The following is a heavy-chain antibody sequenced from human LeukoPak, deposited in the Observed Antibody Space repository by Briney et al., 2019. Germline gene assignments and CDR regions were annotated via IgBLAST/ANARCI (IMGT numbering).Heavy chain of an antibody. D-gene: IGHD6-19*01. CDR2: ISAYNGNT. Sequence: ASVKVSCKASGYTFTSYGISWVRQAPGQGLEWMGWISAYNGNTNYAQKLQGRVTMTTDTSTSTAYMELRSLRSDDTAVYYCAREPSSGWYGGYFDDWGQGTLVTVSS. CDR1: GYTFTSYG. V-gene: IGHV1-18*01. CDR3: AREPSSGWYGGYFDD. J-gene: IGHJ4*02.